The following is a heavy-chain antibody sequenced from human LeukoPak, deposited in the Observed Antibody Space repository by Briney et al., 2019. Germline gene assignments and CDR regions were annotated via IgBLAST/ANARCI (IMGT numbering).Heavy chain of an antibody. Sequence: GGSLRLSCAASGFTFSSYEMSWVRQTPGKGLEWVATINQDESEKYYLDSVKGRFTISRDTAKNSLYLQMYSLTAEDTALYYCARYCTFRTCSGTKFDSWGPGTLVTVSS. CDR2: INQDESEK. J-gene: IGHJ4*02. CDR1: GFTFSSYE. D-gene: IGHD1-1*01. CDR3: ARYCTFRTCSGTKFDS. V-gene: IGHV3-7*03.